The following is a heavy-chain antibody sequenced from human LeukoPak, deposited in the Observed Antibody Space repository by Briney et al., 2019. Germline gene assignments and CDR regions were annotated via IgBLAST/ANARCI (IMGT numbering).Heavy chain of an antibody. CDR1: GWSFSGYY. Sequence: SETLCLTCAVYGWSFSGYYLSWIRQPPGKGLEWIGEINHSGSTNYNPSLKSRVPISVDTSKNQFSLKLSSVTAADTAVYYCATGGGSSSLFDYWGQGTLVTVSS. V-gene: IGHV4-34*01. CDR2: INHSGST. J-gene: IGHJ4*02. D-gene: IGHD6-6*01. CDR3: ATGGGSSSLFDY.